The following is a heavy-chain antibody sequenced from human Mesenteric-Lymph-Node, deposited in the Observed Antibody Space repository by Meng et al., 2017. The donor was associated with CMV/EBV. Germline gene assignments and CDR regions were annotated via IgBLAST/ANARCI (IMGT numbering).Heavy chain of an antibody. CDR3: ATEYSSSPGVVLGDAFHI. J-gene: IGHJ3*02. CDR1: GFTFSSYS. D-gene: IGHD6-6*01. V-gene: IGHV3-21*01. Sequence: GESLKISCAASGFTFSSYSMNWVRQAPGKGLEWVSSISSSSSYIYYADSVKGRFTISRDNSKNTLYVQMNSLRDEDTAVYYCATEYSSSPGVVLGDAFHIWGQGTVVTVSS. CDR2: ISSSSSYI.